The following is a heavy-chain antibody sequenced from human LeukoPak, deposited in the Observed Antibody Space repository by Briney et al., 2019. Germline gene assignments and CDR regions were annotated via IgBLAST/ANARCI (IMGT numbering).Heavy chain of an antibody. CDR2: ITGDGGRT. CDR3: AIRWQGYASGLYY. V-gene: IGHV3-43*02. CDR1: GFTFDDDG. D-gene: IGHD6-19*01. J-gene: IGHJ4*02. Sequence: GGSLRLSCAASGFTFDDDGIHWVRQAPGKGLEWVSLITGDGGRTYYADSVKGRFTISRDNSKNSVYLQMNSLRTEDTAFYYCAIRWQGYASGLYYWGQGTLVTVSS.